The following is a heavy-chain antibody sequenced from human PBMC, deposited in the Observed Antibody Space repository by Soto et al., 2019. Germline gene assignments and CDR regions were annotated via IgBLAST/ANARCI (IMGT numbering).Heavy chain of an antibody. CDR1: GFTFSSYG. V-gene: IGHV3-33*01. CDR3: ARDIGNYGDYHFDY. D-gene: IGHD4-17*01. CDR2: IWFDGSKK. Sequence: GGSLRLSCTASGFTFSSYGMHWVRQAPGKGLEWVAVIWFDGSKKYYADSLKGRFTISRDDSKSTLYLQMNSLRAEDTAVYYCARDIGNYGDYHFDYWGQGTLVTVSS. J-gene: IGHJ4*02.